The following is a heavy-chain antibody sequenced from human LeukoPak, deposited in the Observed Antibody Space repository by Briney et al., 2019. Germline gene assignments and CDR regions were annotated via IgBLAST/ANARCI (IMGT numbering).Heavy chain of an antibody. V-gene: IGHV3-23*01. J-gene: IGHJ4*02. CDR3: AKRGAAGRLFDY. CDR1: GFTFSTYA. CDR2: ISGSGDSA. D-gene: IGHD6-13*01. Sequence: GSLGLSFAASGFTFSTYAMNWVRQAPGKGLEWVSAISGSGDSAYYADSVKGRFSISRDNSKNTLYLHINSLRAEDTALYFCAKRGAAGRLFDYWGQGTLVTVSS.